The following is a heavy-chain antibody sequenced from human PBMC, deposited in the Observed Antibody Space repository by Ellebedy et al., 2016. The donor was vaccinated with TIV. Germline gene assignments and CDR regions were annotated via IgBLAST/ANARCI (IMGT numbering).Heavy chain of an antibody. V-gene: IGHV5-51*01. J-gene: IGHJ4*02. CDR3: ARHERDYGDYIDY. CDR2: IYPGDSDT. CDR1: GYSFTSYW. D-gene: IGHD4-17*01. Sequence: GESLKISXKGSGYSFTSYWIGWVRQMPGKGLEWMGIIYPGDSDTRYSPSFQGQVTISADKSVSTAYLQWSSLKASDTAMYYCARHERDYGDYIDYWGQGTLVTVSS.